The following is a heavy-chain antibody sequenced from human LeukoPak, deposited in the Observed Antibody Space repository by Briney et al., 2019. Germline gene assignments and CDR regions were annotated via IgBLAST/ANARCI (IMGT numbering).Heavy chain of an antibody. J-gene: IGHJ4*02. D-gene: IGHD5-12*01. CDR1: GFTFSTHG. CDR3: ARITPYSGYDLFDY. Sequence: PGGSLRLSCAASGFTFSTHGMHWVRQAPGKGLEWVAFIRYDGINKYYADSVKGRFTISRDSFKNTLYLQMNSLRAEDTAVYYCARITPYSGYDLFDYWGQGTLVTVSS. V-gene: IGHV3-30*02. CDR2: IRYDGINK.